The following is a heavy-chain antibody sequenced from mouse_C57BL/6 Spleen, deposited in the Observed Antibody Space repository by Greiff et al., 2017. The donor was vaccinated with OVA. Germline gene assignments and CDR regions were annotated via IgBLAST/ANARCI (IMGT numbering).Heavy chain of an antibody. D-gene: IGHD3-2*02. CDR1: GFTFSSYA. V-gene: IGHV5-4*03. CDR3: ARGGDSSGLDY. J-gene: IGHJ2*01. Sequence: EVKVEESGGGLVKPGGSLKLSCAASGFTFSSYAMSWVRQTPEKRLEWVATISDGGSYTYYPDNVKGRFTISRDNAKNNLYLQMSHLKSEDTAMYYCARGGDSSGLDYWGQGTTLTVSS. CDR2: ISDGGSYT.